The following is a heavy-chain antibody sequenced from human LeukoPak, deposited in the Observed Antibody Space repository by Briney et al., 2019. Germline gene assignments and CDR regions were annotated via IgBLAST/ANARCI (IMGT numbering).Heavy chain of an antibody. J-gene: IGHJ4*02. Sequence: GGSLRLSCAASGFTFSNYNLNWVRQAPGKGLEWVSYISDGSSTIYYADSVKGRFTISRDNAKNSLYLQINSLRDEDTAVYYCARETVGLDYWGQGTLVTVSS. D-gene: IGHD4-23*01. CDR2: ISDGSSTI. V-gene: IGHV3-48*02. CDR1: GFTFSNYN. CDR3: ARETVGLDY.